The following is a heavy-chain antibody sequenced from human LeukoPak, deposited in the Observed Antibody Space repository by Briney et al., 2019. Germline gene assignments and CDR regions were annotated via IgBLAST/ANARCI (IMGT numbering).Heavy chain of an antibody. CDR3: AKYKGSSARIPLDY. J-gene: IGHJ4*02. CDR1: GFTFSSYA. V-gene: IGHV3-23*01. Sequence: HTGGSLGLSCAASGFTFSSYAMSWVRQAPGKGLEWVSAISGSGGSTYYADSVKGRFTISRDNSKNTLYLQMNSLRAEDTAVYYCAKYKGSSARIPLDYWGQGTLVTVSS. CDR2: ISGSGGST. D-gene: IGHD3-10*01.